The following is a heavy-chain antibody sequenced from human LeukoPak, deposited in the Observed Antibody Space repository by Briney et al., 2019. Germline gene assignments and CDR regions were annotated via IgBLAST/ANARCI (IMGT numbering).Heavy chain of an antibody. CDR2: VRPQMTTT. V-gene: IGHV3-74*03. CDR1: GFTFSTYW. CDR3: ARDLDWILFDY. J-gene: IGHJ4*02. Sequence: GSLRLSCAASGFTFSTYWMHWVRQAPGKGLVWVSRVRPQMTTTAYADSVKGRFTISIDNAKNTLFLQMNSLSAEDTAVYYCARDLDWILFDYWGQGTLVTVSS. D-gene: IGHD3-9*01.